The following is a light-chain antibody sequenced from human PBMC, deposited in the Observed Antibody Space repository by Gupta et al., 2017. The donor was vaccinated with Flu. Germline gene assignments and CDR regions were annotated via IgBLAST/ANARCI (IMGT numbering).Light chain of an antibody. CDR1: QSISSW. J-gene: IGKJ2*01. CDR2: KTS. CDR3: QEYNSYSGT. Sequence: DIQMTQSPSTLSASVGERVTIACRASQSISSWLAWYQQKPGKAPNLLIYKTSTLKSGVPSRFSGSGSGTEFTLTISSLQPDDFAIYYCQEYNSYSGTFGQGTKLEIK. V-gene: IGKV1-5*03.